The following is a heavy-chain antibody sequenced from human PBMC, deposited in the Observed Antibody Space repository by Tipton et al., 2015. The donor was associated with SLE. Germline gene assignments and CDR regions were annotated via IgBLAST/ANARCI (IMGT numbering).Heavy chain of an antibody. D-gene: IGHD1-26*01. Sequence: SLRLSCAASGLTFGSYAMNWVRQAPGKGLEWVSHISVSGDDTYYADSVKGRFTISRDSSKNTLYLQMNSLRAEDTAVYYCAKGGRLRSDLSSDYWGQGTLVTVSS. CDR1: GLTFGSYA. V-gene: IGHV3-23*01. J-gene: IGHJ4*02. CDR3: AKGGRLRSDLSSDY. CDR2: ISVSGDDT.